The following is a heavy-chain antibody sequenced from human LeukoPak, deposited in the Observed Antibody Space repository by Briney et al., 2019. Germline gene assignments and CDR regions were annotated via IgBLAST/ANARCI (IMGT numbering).Heavy chain of an antibody. D-gene: IGHD2-2*02. V-gene: IGHV3-23*01. CDR3: TKARSASSSSCYNY. CDR2: ISGSDTST. Sequence: GGSLRLSCAASGFTFSNYSMSWVRQAPGKGLEWVSSISGSDTSTYYADSVKGRFTISRDNSKNTLELQMNSLRTEDTAVYYCTKARSASSSSCYNYWGQGILVTVSS. CDR1: GFTFSNYS. J-gene: IGHJ4*02.